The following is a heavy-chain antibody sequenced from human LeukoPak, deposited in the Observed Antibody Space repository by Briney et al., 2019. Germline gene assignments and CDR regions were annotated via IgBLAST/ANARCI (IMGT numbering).Heavy chain of an antibody. CDR3: ARDARGGDDILTGYDHGVYFDY. Sequence: QPGGSLRLSCAASGLSFSSYWMSWVRQAPGKGLEWVANIKQDGSEKYYVDSVKGRSTISRDNAKNSLYLQMNSLRAEDTAVYYCARDARGGDDILTGYDHGVYFDYWGQGTLVTVSS. J-gene: IGHJ4*02. V-gene: IGHV3-7*03. CDR1: GLSFSSYW. D-gene: IGHD3-9*01. CDR2: IKQDGSEK.